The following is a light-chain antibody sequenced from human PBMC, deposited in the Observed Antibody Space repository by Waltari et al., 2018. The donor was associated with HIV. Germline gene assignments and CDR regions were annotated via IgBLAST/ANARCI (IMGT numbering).Light chain of an antibody. V-gene: IGLV2-11*01. CDR1: SSDVGGFNF. J-gene: IGLJ2*01. CDR3: CSYAGSYTLVV. CDR2: DVT. Sequence: QSALTQPRSVSGSPGQSVTISCTGTSSDVGGFNFVSWYQQHPGKAPKLMIYDVTRRPSGGPACFVGSKLDKTATRTISGLQADDEADYYCCSYAGSYTLVVFGGGTKLTVV.